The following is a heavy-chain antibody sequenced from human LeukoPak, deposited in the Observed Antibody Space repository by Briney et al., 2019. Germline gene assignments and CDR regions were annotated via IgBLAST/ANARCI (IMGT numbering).Heavy chain of an antibody. J-gene: IGHJ5*02. V-gene: IGHV3-23*01. D-gene: IGHD4-17*01. CDR2: ISGSGGST. CDR3: AKDPNDYGDWSWFDP. Sequence: GGSLRLSCAASGFTFSSYAMSWVRQAPGKGLEWVSAISGSGGSTYYADSVKGRFTISRDNSKNTLYLQMNSLRAEDTAVYYCAKDPNDYGDWSWFDPWGQGTLVTVSS. CDR1: GFTFSSYA.